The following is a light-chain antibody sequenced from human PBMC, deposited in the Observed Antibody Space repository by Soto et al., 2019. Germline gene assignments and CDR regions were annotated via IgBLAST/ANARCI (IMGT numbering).Light chain of an antibody. Sequence: IGLTMLSVTGSWSQGKRATLSCWASLSISSSYLAWYQQRPGQAPRLLIYGASSRATGIPDRFSGSGSGTEFTLTISRLEAEDFAVYYCQQDTSSPRTFGQGTKVDIK. J-gene: IGKJ1*01. CDR2: GAS. CDR3: QQDTSSPRT. V-gene: IGKV3-20*01. CDR1: LSISSSY.